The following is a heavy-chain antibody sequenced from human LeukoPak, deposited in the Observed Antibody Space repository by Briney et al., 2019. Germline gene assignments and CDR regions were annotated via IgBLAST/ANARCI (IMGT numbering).Heavy chain of an antibody. CDR3: ARELATGISGYYFDY. CDR2: IKQDGSGK. V-gene: IGHV3-7*01. Sequence: GGSLRLSCAASGFTFSSYWTSWVRQAPGKGLEWVASIKQDGSGKYYVDSVKGRFTISRDSANNSLYLQMNSLRADDTAAYYCARELATGISGYYFDYWGQGTLVTVSS. D-gene: IGHD1-14*01. J-gene: IGHJ4*02. CDR1: GFTFSSYW.